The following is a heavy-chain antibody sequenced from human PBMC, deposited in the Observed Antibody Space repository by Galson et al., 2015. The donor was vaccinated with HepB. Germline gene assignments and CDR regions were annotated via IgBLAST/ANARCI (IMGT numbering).Heavy chain of an antibody. Sequence: SLRLSCAASGFTFSSYGMHWVRQAPGKGLEWVAVISYDGSNKYYADSVKGRFTISRDNSKNTLYLQMNSLRAEDTAVYYCAKTRAGTPAAMDLDYWGQGTLVTVSS. D-gene: IGHD2-2*01. CDR2: ISYDGSNK. J-gene: IGHJ4*02. V-gene: IGHV3-30*18. CDR1: GFTFSSYG. CDR3: AKTRAGTPAAMDLDY.